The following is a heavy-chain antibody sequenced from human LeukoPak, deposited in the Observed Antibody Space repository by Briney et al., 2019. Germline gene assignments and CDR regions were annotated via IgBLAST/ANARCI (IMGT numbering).Heavy chain of an antibody. CDR3: ARLTGTYGYGWFDP. CDR2: IYYSGST. V-gene: IGHV4-61*08. D-gene: IGHD1-7*01. Sequence: PSETLSLTCNVSGDSISGGGYYWSWIRQPPGKGLEWIGYIYYSGSTNYNPSLKSRVTISVDTSKNQFSLKLSSVTAADTAVYYCARLTGTYGYGWFDPWGQGTLVTVSS. J-gene: IGHJ5*02. CDR1: GDSISGGGYY.